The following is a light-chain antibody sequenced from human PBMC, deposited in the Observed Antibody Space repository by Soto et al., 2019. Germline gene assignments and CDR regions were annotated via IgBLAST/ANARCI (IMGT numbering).Light chain of an antibody. CDR1: ENVRTF. J-gene: IGKJ1*01. CDR3: QQHSHWPPWT. CDR2: GAS. V-gene: IGKV3-11*01. Sequence: EVVLTQSPATLSLSPGERATLSCRASENVRTFVDWYQQKPGQAPRLLIHGASNRATGIPDRFSGSGSGTDFTLTISILEPEDFAVYYCQQHSHWPPWTFGQGTRVEIQ.